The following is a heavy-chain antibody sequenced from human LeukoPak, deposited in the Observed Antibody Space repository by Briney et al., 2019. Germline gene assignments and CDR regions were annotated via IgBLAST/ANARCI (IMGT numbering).Heavy chain of an antibody. J-gene: IGHJ6*03. CDR2: ISSSSSYI. V-gene: IGHV3-21*01. CDR3: ARGYCSGGSCYSPLGYMDV. D-gene: IGHD2-15*01. Sequence: GGSLRLSCAASGFTFSSYSMNWVRQAPGKGLEWVSSISSSSSYIYYADSAKGRFTISRDNAKNSLYLQMNSLRAEDTAVYYCARGYCSGGSCYSPLGYMDVWGKGTTVTVSS. CDR1: GFTFSSYS.